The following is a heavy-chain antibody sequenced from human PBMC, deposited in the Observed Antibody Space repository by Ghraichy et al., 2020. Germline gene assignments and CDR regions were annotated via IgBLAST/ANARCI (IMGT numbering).Heavy chain of an antibody. CDR1: GGSISSGSYY. D-gene: IGHD6-6*01. CDR3: ARGGIAARPRYYYYYYGMDV. CDR2: IYTSGST. V-gene: IGHV4-61*02. Sequence: SETLSLTCTVSGGSISSGSYYWSWIRQPAGKGLEWIGRIYTSGSTNYNPSLKSRVTISVDTSKNHFSLKLSSVTAADTAVYYCARGGIAARPRYYYYYYGMDVWGQGTTVTVSS. J-gene: IGHJ6*02.